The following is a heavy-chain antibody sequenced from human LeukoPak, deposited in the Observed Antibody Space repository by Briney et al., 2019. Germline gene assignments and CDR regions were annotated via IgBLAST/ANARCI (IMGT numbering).Heavy chain of an antibody. D-gene: IGHD6-6*01. V-gene: IGHV4-59*08. Sequence: SETLSLTCTVSGGSISSYYWSWIRQPPGKGLEWIGYIYYSGSTNYNPSLKSRVTISVDTSKNQFSLKLSSVTAADTAVYYCARQQLVSPSAFDIWGQGTMVTVSS. CDR2: IYYSGST. J-gene: IGHJ3*02. CDR1: GGSISSYY. CDR3: ARQQLVSPSAFDI.